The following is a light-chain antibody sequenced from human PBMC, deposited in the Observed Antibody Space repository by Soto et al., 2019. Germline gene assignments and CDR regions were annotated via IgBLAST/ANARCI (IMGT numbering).Light chain of an antibody. V-gene: IGKV1-5*03. CDR1: QNINSW. CDR3: QQCSSYYT. Sequence: DIQMTQSPSTLSASVGDRVTFTCRASQNINSWVAWYQQRPGKAPKLLIYKASTLKSGVPSRFSGSGSGTEFTLTISSLQPDDFATYYCQQCSSYYTFGQGTKLEIK. J-gene: IGKJ2*01. CDR2: KAS.